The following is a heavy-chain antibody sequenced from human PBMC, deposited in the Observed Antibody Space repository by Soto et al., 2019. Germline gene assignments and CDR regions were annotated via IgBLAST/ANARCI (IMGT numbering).Heavy chain of an antibody. Sequence: SVKVSCKASGGTFSSYAISWVRQAPGQGLEWMGGIIPIFGTANYAQKFQGRVTITADESTSTAYMELSSLRSEDTAVYYCARDPAYYYDSSGYYSPLLYYYYYYGMDVWGQGTTVTVSS. J-gene: IGHJ6*02. D-gene: IGHD3-22*01. CDR2: IIPIFGTA. CDR3: ARDPAYYYDSSGYYSPLLYYYYYYGMDV. CDR1: GGTFSSYA. V-gene: IGHV1-69*13.